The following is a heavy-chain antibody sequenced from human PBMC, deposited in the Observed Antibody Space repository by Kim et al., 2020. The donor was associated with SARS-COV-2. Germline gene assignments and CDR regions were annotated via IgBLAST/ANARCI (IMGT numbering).Heavy chain of an antibody. CDR1: GDTFSSYA. CDR3: AREYCSGGSCAYYYYGMDV. Sequence: SVKVSCKASGDTFSSYAISWVRQAPGQGLEWMGGIIPIIGTANYSQKFQGRVTITADESTSTAYMELSSLRSEDTAVYYCAREYCSGGSCAYYYYGMDVWGQGTTLTVSS. CDR2: IIPIIGTA. V-gene: IGHV1-69*13. J-gene: IGHJ6*02. D-gene: IGHD2-15*01.